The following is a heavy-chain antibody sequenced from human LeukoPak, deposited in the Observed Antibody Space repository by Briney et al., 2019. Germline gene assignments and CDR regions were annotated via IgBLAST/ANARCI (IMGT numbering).Heavy chain of an antibody. D-gene: IGHD4-17*01. J-gene: IGHJ3*02. Sequence: SETLSLTCTVSGGSISSYYWSWIRQPAGKGLEWIGRIYTSGSTNYNPSLKSRVTMSVDTSKNQFSLKLSSVTAADTAVYYCAREKGHSTVTYDKAFDIWGQGTMVTVSS. V-gene: IGHV4-4*07. CDR3: AREKGHSTVTYDKAFDI. CDR2: IYTSGST. CDR1: GGSISSYY.